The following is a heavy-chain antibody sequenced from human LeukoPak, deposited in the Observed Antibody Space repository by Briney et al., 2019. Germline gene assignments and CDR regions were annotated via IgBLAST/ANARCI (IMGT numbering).Heavy chain of an antibody. CDR1: GFTFSSYA. V-gene: IGHV3-30-3*01. CDR2: ISYDGSNK. CDR3: ARDLGRLELRDAFDI. D-gene: IGHD1-7*01. J-gene: IGHJ3*02. Sequence: GGSLRLSCAASGFTFSSYAMHWVRQAPGKGLEWVAVISYDGSNKYYADSVKGRFTISRDNSKNTLYLQMNSLRAEDTAVYYCARDLGRLELRDAFDIWGQGTMVTVSS.